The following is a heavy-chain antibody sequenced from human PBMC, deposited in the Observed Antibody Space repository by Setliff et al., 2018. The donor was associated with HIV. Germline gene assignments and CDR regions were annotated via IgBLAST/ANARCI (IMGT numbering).Heavy chain of an antibody. CDR1: YATLSTADYY. Sequence: SETLSLTCTASYATLSTADYYWTWIRQPPGKGLEWIGFVSYTGTTRYSPSLRSRISIPIDASKNKFSLQLSSVTAADTAVYYCARQSTTSRDFDSWGQGTLVTVSS. J-gene: IGHJ4*02. D-gene: IGHD2-2*01. V-gene: IGHV4-30-4*01. CDR3: ARQSTTSRDFDS. CDR2: VSYTGTT.